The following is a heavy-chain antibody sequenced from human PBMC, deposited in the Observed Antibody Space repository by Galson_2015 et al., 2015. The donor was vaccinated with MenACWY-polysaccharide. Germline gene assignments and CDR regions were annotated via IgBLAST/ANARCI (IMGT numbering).Heavy chain of an antibody. CDR2: TYYRSKGYN. Sequence: CAISGDSVSSHSAAWNWIRQSPSRGLEWLGRTYYRSKGYNDYAVSVKSRITINPDTSKNQFSLQLNSVTPEDTAVYYCARALGYSSGWSPFDPWGQGTLVTVSS. D-gene: IGHD6-19*01. CDR1: GDSVSSHSAA. CDR3: ARALGYSSGWSPFDP. V-gene: IGHV6-1*01. J-gene: IGHJ5*02.